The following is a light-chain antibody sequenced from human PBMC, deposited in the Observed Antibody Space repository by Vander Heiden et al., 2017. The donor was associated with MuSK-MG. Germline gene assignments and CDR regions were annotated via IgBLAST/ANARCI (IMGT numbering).Light chain of an antibody. J-gene: IGLJ3*02. Sequence: SALTQTASVSGTPAPSITISCTGTSSDLCGYNYISCSQQHPGTPPTVMIFDGSKRPAGVTNLFSGYKAGNTASLTIAGHQAEDEDDYYCNSDTSDSTVVFGGGTKLTVL. V-gene: IGLV2-14*01. CDR2: DGS. CDR3: NSDTSDSTVV. CDR1: SSDLCGYNY.